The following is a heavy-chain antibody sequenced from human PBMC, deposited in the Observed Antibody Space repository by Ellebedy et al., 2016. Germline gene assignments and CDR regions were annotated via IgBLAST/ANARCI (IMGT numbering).Heavy chain of an antibody. CDR3: ARHRLRYCSGGSCSYFQH. CDR1: GGSISSSSYY. Sequence: SETLSLTCTVSGGSISSSSYYWGWIRQPPGKGLEWIGSIYYSGSTYYNPSLKSRVTISVDTSKNQFSLKLSSVTAADTAVYYCARHRLRYCSGGSCSYFQHWGQGTLVTVSS. J-gene: IGHJ1*01. V-gene: IGHV4-39*01. CDR2: IYYSGST. D-gene: IGHD2-15*01.